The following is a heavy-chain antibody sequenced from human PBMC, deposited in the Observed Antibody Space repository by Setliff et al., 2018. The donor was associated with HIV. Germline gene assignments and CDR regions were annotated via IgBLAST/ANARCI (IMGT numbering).Heavy chain of an antibody. D-gene: IGHD3-9*01. CDR1: GFAFNNYI. V-gene: IGHV3-23*01. CDR2: ISGSGDST. CDR3: TRTGLEILTGYDVGGFDM. J-gene: IGHJ3*02. Sequence: GGSLRLSCTASGFAFNNYIMNWVRQAPGKGLEWVSAISGSGDSTYYADSVEGRFTISRDNSKNTLYLQMNSLRADDTAVYYCTRTGLEILTGYDVGGFDMWGQGTMVTVSS.